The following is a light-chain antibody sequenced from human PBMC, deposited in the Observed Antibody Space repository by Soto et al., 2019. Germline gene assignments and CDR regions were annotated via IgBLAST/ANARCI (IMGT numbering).Light chain of an antibody. Sequence: DIVMTQSPDSLPVSLGERATINCKSSQSVLHTSNNKNYLAWFQQKPGQPPRLLIYWASTRGSGVPDRFSGRGSGSDFTLTISSLRAEDVAVYSCQQYYSAPWPFGKGPRVEIK. CDR1: QSVLHTSNNKNY. CDR2: WAS. V-gene: IGKV4-1*01. J-gene: IGKJ1*01. CDR3: QQYYSAPWP.